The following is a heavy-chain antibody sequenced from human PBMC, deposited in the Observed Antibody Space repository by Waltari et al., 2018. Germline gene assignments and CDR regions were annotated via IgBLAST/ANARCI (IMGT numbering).Heavy chain of an antibody. CDR3: ARDRGRGLYLDT. D-gene: IGHD2-15*01. J-gene: IGHJ5*02. CDR2: VHGSGKT. Sequence: QLELQESGPGLVKPSGTLSLTCAVSGDSMSSPYWWSWVRQSPQKGLEWLGQVHGSGKTNYNPSFASRVTISLDTSNNQFSLKIIFATAADTAMYYCARDRGRGLYLDTWGPGTLVTVSP. CDR1: GDSMSSPYW. V-gene: IGHV4-4*02.